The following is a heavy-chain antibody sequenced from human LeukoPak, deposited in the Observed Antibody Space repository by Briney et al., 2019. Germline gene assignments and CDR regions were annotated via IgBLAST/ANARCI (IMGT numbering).Heavy chain of an antibody. D-gene: IGHD2-15*01. V-gene: IGHV3-30-3*01. CDR3: ARERVAAYYGMDV. J-gene: IGHJ6*02. Sequence: GRSLRLSCAASGFTFSSYAMHWIRQAPGKGLEWVTCISYDGSNKYYADSVKGRFTISRDNSKNTLFLQMNSLRAEDTAVYYCARERVAAYYGMDVWGQGTTVTVSS. CDR2: ISYDGSNK. CDR1: GFTFSSYA.